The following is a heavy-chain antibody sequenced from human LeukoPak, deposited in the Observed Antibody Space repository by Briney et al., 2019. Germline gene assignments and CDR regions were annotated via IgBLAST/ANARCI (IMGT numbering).Heavy chain of an antibody. CDR2: ISAYNGNT. J-gene: IGHJ6*02. CDR1: GYTFSSYG. D-gene: IGHD3-3*01. V-gene: IGHV1-18*01. CDR3: ARGAGDYDFWSGYYVYYYYYGMDV. Sequence: ASVKLSCKASGYTFSSYGISWVRQAPGQGLEWMGWISAYNGNTNYAQKHQGRVTMTTDTATSTAYMELRSLRSDDTAVYHCARGAGDYDFWSGYYVYYYYYGMDVWGQGTTVTVSS.